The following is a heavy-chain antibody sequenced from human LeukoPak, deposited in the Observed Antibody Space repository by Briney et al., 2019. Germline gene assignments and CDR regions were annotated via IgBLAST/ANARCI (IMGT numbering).Heavy chain of an antibody. V-gene: IGHV3-64*01. CDR2: ISSNGGST. Sequence: PGGSLRLSCAASGFTFSSYAMHWVRQAPGKGLEYVSAISSNGGSTYYANSVKGRFTISRDNSKNTLYLQIGSLRAEDMAVYYCARRPAADYWGQGTLVTVSS. D-gene: IGHD2-2*01. CDR1: GFTFSSYA. J-gene: IGHJ4*02. CDR3: ARRPAADY.